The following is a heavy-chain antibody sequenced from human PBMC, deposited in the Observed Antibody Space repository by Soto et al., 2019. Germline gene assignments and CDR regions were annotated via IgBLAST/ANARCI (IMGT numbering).Heavy chain of an antibody. CDR1: GLSFSGYY. J-gene: IGHJ5*02. V-gene: IGHV4-34*01. CDR2: INHSGST. Sequence: SETQSLTCAVYGLSFSGYYWSWIRQPPGKGLEWIGEINHSGSTNYNPSLKSRVTISVDTSKNQFSLKLSSVTAADTAVYYCASIYCSGGSCYSGRRWFDPWGQGTLVTVSS. D-gene: IGHD2-15*01. CDR3: ASIYCSGGSCYSGRRWFDP.